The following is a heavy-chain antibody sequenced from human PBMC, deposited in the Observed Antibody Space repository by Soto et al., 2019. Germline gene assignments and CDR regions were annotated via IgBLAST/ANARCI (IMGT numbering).Heavy chain of an antibody. Sequence: ASVKVACKASGYTFTSYAMHWVRQAPGQRLEWMGWINAGNGNTKYSQKFQGRVTITRDTSASTAYMELSSLRSEDTAVYYCANDRVCSVYYYGMDVWSQGTTVTVSS. CDR2: INAGNGNT. D-gene: IGHD2-8*01. V-gene: IGHV1-3*01. J-gene: IGHJ6*02. CDR3: ANDRVCSVYYYGMDV. CDR1: GYTFTSYA.